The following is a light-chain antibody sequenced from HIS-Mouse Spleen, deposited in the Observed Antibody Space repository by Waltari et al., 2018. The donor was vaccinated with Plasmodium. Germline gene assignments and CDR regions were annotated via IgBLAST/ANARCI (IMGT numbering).Light chain of an antibody. V-gene: IGKV3-11*01. Sequence: IVFTQSPATLSLSPGERAPLSCRDSQSVSSYLAWYQQKPGQAPRLLIYDASNRATGIPARFSGSGSGTDFTLTISSLEPEDFAVYYCQQRSNWLTFGGGTKVEIK. J-gene: IGKJ4*01. CDR1: QSVSSY. CDR3: QQRSNWLT. CDR2: DAS.